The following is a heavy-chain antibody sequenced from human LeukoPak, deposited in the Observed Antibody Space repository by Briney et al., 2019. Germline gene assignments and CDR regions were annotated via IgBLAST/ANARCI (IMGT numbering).Heavy chain of an antibody. CDR2: IKNKFNGETT. D-gene: IGHD2-2*01. Sequence: GGSLRLSCAASEFTFSDAWMNWVRQAPGKGLEWVGRIKNKFNGETTDYAAPVKGRFTISRDDSKKTLYLQMNSLKADDTAVYFCTTVTVRTGSSCPGAFDHWGQGTLVTVSS. CDR3: TTVTVRTGSSCPGAFDH. V-gene: IGHV3-15*01. J-gene: IGHJ4*02. CDR1: EFTFSDAW.